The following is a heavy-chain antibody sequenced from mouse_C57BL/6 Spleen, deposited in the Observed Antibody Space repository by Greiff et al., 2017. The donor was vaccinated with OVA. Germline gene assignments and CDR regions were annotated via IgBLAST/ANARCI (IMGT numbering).Heavy chain of an antibody. Sequence: VQLQQPGAELVMPGASVKLSCKASGYTFTSYWMHWVKQRPGQGLEWIGEIDPSDSYTNYNQKFKGKSTLTVDKSSSTAYMQLSSLTSEDSAVYYFARAAILSYFDYWGQGTTLTVSS. V-gene: IGHV1-69*01. CDR1: GYTFTSYW. CDR2: IDPSDSYT. CDR3: ARAAILSYFDY. J-gene: IGHJ2*01.